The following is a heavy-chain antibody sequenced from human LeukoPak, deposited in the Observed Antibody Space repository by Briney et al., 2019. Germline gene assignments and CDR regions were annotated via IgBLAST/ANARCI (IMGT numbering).Heavy chain of an antibody. CDR2: ISAYNGNT. V-gene: IGHV1-18*01. CDR3: ARDAEPIAARGGDY. Sequence: ASVKVSCKVSGYTLTELSMHWVRQAPGKGLEWMGWISAYNGNTNYAQKLQGRVTMTTDTSTSTAYMELRSLRSDDTAVYYCARDAEPIAARGGDYWGQGTLVTVSS. D-gene: IGHD6-6*01. J-gene: IGHJ4*02. CDR1: GYTLTELS.